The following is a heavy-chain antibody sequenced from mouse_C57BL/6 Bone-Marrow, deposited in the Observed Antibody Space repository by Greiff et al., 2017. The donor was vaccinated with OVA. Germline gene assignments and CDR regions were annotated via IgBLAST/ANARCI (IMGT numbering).Heavy chain of an antibody. V-gene: IGHV10-3*01. CDR3: VRDRTTVDLVGYFDV. Sequence: EVQLVESGGGLVQPKGSLKLSCAASGFTFNTYAMHWVRQAPGKGLEWVARIRSKSSNYATYYADSVKDRFTISRDDSQSMLYLQMNNLKTEDTAMYYCVRDRTTVDLVGYFDVWGTGTTVTVSS. J-gene: IGHJ1*03. CDR1: GFTFNTYA. D-gene: IGHD1-1*01. CDR2: IRSKSSNYAT.